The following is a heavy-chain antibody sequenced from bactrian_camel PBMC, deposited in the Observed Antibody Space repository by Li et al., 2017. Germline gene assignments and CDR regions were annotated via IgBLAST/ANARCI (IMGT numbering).Heavy chain of an antibody. Sequence: HVQLVESGGGSVQAGGSLRLSCSGSGYTYSTYCMGWFRQAPGKEREGLVSVDSDGATTYADSVKGRFTASRDDAKNILYLQINTLKPEDTAKYTCAARRGRCNGLDTLFAVVGQGTQVTVS. CDR1: GYTYSTYC. V-gene: IGHV3S6*01. CDR2: VDSDGAT. J-gene: IGHJ4*01. D-gene: IGHD1*01.